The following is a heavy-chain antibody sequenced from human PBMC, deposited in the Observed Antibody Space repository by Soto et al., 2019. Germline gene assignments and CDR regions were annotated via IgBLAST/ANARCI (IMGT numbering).Heavy chain of an antibody. D-gene: IGHD5-12*01. CDR1: GGTFSSYA. CDR3: AGESRDGYNYRPRYYYGMDV. V-gene: IGHV1-69*13. CDR2: IIPIFGTA. J-gene: IGHJ6*02. Sequence: ASVKVSCKASGGTFSSYAISWVRQAPGQGLEWMGGIIPIFGTANYEQKFQGRVTITADESTSTAYMELSSLRSEDTAVYYCAGESRDGYNYRPRYYYGMDVWGQGTTVTVS.